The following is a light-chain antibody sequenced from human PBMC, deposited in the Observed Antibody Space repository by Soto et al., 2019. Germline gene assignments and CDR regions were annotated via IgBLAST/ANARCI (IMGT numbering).Light chain of an antibody. CDR3: SSYTSNTTLDVV. V-gene: IGLV2-14*01. CDR1: SSDVGSYNF. CDR2: EVN. Sequence: QSVLTQPASVSGSPGQSITISCTGTSSDVGSYNFVSWYQQHPGKAPKFMIYEVNNRPSGVSNRFSGSKSGNTASLTISGLQAEDEADYYCSSYTSNTTLDVVFGGGTQLTVL. J-gene: IGLJ2*01.